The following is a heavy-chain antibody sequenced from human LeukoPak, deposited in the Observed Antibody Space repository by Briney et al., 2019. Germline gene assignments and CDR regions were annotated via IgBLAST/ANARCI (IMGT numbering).Heavy chain of an antibody. CDR1: GGPISSYY. Sequence: SETLSLTCTVSGGPISSYYWSWIRQPPGKGLEGIGYIYYSGRTNYNPSLKSRVTISVDTSKNQFSLKLSSVTAADTAVYYCARLLQYYYDSSGYYYVDYYYGMDVWGQGTTVTVSS. D-gene: IGHD3-22*01. CDR2: IYYSGRT. J-gene: IGHJ6*02. CDR3: ARLLQYYYDSSGYYYVDYYYGMDV. V-gene: IGHV4-59*08.